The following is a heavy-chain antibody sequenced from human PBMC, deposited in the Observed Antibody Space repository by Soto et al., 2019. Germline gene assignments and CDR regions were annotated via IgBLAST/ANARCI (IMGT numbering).Heavy chain of an antibody. CDR3: ARDPLEGSGWSSTDY. V-gene: IGHV1-46*01. CDR2: INPSGGST. D-gene: IGHD6-19*01. J-gene: IGHJ4*02. CDR1: GYTFTSYY. Sequence: QVQLVQSGAEVKKPGASVKVSCKASGYTFTSYYMHWVRQAPGQGLEWMGIINPSGGSTSYAQKFRGRVTMTRDTSTSTVYMELSSLRSEDTAVYYCARDPLEGSGWSSTDYWGQGTLVTVSS.